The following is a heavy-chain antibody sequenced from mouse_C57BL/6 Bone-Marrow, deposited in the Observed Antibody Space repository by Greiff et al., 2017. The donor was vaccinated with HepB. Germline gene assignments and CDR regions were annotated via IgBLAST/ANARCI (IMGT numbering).Heavy chain of an antibody. J-gene: IGHJ3*01. V-gene: IGHV1-52*01. D-gene: IGHD1-1*01. CDR3: ARGRGSSPAWFAY. CDR1: GYTFTSYW. CDR2: IDPSDSET. Sequence: QVQLQQPGAELVRPGSSVKLSCKASGYTFTSYWMHWVKQRPIQGLEWIGNIDPSDSETHYNQKFKDKATLTVDKSSSTAYMQLSSLTSEDSAVYYCARGRGSSPAWFAYWGQGTLVTVSA.